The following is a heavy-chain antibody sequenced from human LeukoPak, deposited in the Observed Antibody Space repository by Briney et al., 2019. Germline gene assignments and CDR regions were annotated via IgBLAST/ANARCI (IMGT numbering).Heavy chain of an antibody. CDR1: GASIRSGDYY. J-gene: IGHJ6*02. CDR3: ARDQGYGMDV. CDR2: IYYSGST. Sequence: SETLSLTCTVSGASIRSGDYYWSWIRQPPGKGLEWIGYIYYSGSTNYNPSLKSRVTISVDTSKNQFSLNLSSVTAADTAVYYCARDQGYGMDVWGQGTTVTVSS. V-gene: IGHV4-61*08.